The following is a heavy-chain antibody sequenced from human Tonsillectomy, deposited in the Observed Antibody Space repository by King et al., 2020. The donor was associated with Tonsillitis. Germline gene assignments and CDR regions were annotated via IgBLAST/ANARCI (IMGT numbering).Heavy chain of an antibody. CDR3: ARRHWPRSPFDY. CDR1: GGSISSRSYY. J-gene: IGHJ4*02. V-gene: IGHV4-39*06. CDR2: IYYSGST. Sequence: RLQLQESGPGLVKSSETLSLTCTVSGGSISSRSYYWGWIRQPPGKGLEWIGNIYYSGSTDYNPYLKSRVSISLDKSKNQFSLRLSSVTAADTAVYYCARRHWPRSPFDYWGQGTLVTVSS.